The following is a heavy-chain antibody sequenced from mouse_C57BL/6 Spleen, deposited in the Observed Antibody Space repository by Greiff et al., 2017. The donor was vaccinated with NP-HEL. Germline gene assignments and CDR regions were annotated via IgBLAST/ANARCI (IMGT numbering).Heavy chain of an antibody. D-gene: IGHD2-2*01. CDR3: ARVEWLPPVDY. J-gene: IGHJ2*01. V-gene: IGHV1-55*01. CDR1: GYTFTSYW. CDR2: IYPGSGST. Sequence: QVQLQQPGAELVKPGASVKMSCKASGYTFTSYWITWVKQRPGQGLEWIGDIYPGSGSTNYNEKFKSKATLTVETSSSTAYMQLSSLTSEDSAVYYCARVEWLPPVDYWGQGTTLTVSS.